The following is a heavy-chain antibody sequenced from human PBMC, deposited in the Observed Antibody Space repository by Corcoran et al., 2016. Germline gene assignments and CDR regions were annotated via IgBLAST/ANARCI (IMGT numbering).Heavy chain of an antibody. J-gene: IGHJ5*02. Sequence: EVQLLESGGGLVQPGGSLRLSCAASGFTFSSYAMSWVRQAPGKGLEWVSAISGSGGSTYYADSVKGRFTISRDNSKNSLYLQMNSLRAEDTAVYYCAKLYCSSTSCYKGGRFDPWGQGTLVTVSS. CDR2: ISGSGGST. V-gene: IGHV3-23*01. CDR1: GFTFSSYA. D-gene: IGHD2-2*02. CDR3: AKLYCSSTSCYKGGRFDP.